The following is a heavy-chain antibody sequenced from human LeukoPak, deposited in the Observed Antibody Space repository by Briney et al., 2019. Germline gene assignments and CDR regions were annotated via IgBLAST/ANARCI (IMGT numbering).Heavy chain of an antibody. CDR1: GFTISSYW. V-gene: IGHV3-7*03. CDR2: INHNGNVN. Sequence: GGSLRLSCAASGFTISSYWMNWARQAPGKGLEWVASINHNGNVNYYVDSVKGRFTISRDNAKNSLYLQMSNLRAEDTAVYFCARGGGLDVWGQGATVTVSS. J-gene: IGHJ6*02. D-gene: IGHD3-16*01. CDR3: ARGGGLDV.